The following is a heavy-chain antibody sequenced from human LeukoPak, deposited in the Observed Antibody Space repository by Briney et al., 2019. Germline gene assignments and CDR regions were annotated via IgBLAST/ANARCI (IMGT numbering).Heavy chain of an antibody. Sequence: GGSLRLSCAASGFTFSNYNMNWVRQAPGKGLEWVSSISSSSSYIYYADSVKGRFTISRDNAKNSLYLQMNSLRAEDTAVYYCARVPNYYDSTGVGYWGQGTLVTVSS. CDR2: ISSSSSYI. J-gene: IGHJ4*02. V-gene: IGHV3-21*01. D-gene: IGHD3-22*01. CDR1: GFTFSNYN. CDR3: ARVPNYYDSTGVGY.